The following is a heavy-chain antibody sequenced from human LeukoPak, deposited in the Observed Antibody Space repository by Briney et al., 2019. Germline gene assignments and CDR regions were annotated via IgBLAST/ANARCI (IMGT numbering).Heavy chain of an antibody. CDR2: ISGSGGST. CDR1: GFTFSSYA. D-gene: IGHD4-23*01. J-gene: IGHJ3*01. CDR3: ARECRNYAGNRDAFDL. Sequence: QSGGSLRLSCAASGFTFSSYAMSWVRQAPGKGLEWVSAISGSGGSTYYADSVKGRFTISRDNSKNTLYLQMNGLRAEDTAVYYCARECRNYAGNRDAFDLWGQGSLVTVSS. V-gene: IGHV3-23*01.